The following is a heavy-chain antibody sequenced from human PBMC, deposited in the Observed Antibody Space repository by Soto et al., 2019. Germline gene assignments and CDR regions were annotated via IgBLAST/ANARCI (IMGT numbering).Heavy chain of an antibody. Sequence: PSETLSLTCTVSGGAIIDTNYYWGWISQPPGKGLEWIGSIFHSGNTYYNPSLESRVPISVDTSKNQFSLMLNSVTAADTAIYYCARHIRYTYGYFPRYIDYWGQGTLGTV. CDR1: GGAIIDTNYY. CDR3: ARHIRYTYGYFPRYIDY. D-gene: IGHD5-18*01. J-gene: IGHJ4*02. CDR2: IFHSGNT. V-gene: IGHV4-39*01.